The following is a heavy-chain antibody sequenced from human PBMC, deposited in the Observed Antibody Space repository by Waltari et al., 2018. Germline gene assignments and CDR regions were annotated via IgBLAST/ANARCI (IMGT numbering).Heavy chain of an antibody. J-gene: IGHJ5*02. CDR2: LYYSGIT. CDR3: ARDGLVVGGNAPGNWFDP. V-gene: IGHV4-59*01. Sequence: VKLQESGPRLGKPAETRSHNCNATGASMSSYLWSWTRQPPGKGLEWIGYLYYSGITNYNPSLKSRVIISVDPSKNQFSLKLNSLTAADTAVYYCARDGLVVGGNAPGNWFDPWGQGTLVTVSS. D-gene: IGHD1-26*01. CDR1: GASMSSYL.